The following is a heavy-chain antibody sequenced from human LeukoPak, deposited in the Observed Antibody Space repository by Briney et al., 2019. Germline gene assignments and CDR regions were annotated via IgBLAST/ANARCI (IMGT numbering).Heavy chain of an antibody. J-gene: IGHJ4*02. CDR1: GGSISSGGYY. Sequence: PSQTLSLTCTVSGGSISSGGYYWNWIRQPPGKGLEWIGYISNSGSTYYNPSLKSRVTISVDRSKNHFSLELSSVTTADTAVYYCARSHEYAYSRIAAAGSYYFDYWGQGTLVTVSS. CDR3: ARSHEYAYSRIAAAGSYYFDY. V-gene: IGHV4-30-2*01. CDR2: ISNSGST. D-gene: IGHD6-13*01.